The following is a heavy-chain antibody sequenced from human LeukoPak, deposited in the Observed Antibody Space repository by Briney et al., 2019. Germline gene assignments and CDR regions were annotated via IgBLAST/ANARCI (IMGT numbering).Heavy chain of an antibody. D-gene: IGHD3-22*01. J-gene: IGHJ5*02. CDR3: ARRSRIYFYYDTVGWFDP. V-gene: IGHV4-34*01. Sequence: SETLSLTCAVYGGSFSGYYWSWIRQPPGKGLEWIGEINHSGSTNYNPSLKSRVTISVDTSKNQFSLKLSSVTAADTAVYYCARRSRIYFYYDTVGWFDPWGQGTLVTVSS. CDR2: INHSGST. CDR1: GGSFSGYY.